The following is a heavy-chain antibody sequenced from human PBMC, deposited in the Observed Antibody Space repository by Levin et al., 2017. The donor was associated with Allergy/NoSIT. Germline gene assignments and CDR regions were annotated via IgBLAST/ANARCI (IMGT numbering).Heavy chain of an antibody. CDR2: ISGESRTI. V-gene: IGHV3-23*01. J-gene: IGHJ4*02. D-gene: IGHD3-16*02. CDR3: VSYRDGPYIHIAY. CDR1: GFTFSSYA. Sequence: RGESLKISCVVSGFTFSSYAMSWIRQTPDKGLEWISIISGESRTIYYADSVRGRFTISRDNSKNTLYLQMNSLTAEDTALYYCVSYRDGPYIHIAYWGQGTLVTVSS.